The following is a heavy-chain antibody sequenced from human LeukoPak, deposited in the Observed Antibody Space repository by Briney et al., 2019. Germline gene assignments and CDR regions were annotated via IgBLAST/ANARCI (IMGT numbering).Heavy chain of an antibody. D-gene: IGHD3-22*01. CDR2: INHSGST. CDR3: ARTTYYYDSSGYYGPADYYYYGMDV. J-gene: IGHJ6*02. CDR1: GGSFSGYY. V-gene: IGHV4-34*01. Sequence: PSETLSLTCAVYGGSFSGYYWSWIRQPPGKGLEWIGEINHSGSTNYNPSLKSRVTISVDTSKNQFSLKLSSVTAADTAVYYCARTTYYYDSSGYYGPADYYYYGMDVWGQGTTVTVSS.